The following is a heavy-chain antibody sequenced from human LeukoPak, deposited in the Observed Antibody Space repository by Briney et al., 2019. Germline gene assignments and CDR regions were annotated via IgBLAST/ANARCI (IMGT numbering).Heavy chain of an antibody. J-gene: IGHJ4*02. V-gene: IGHV3-23*01. CDR2: ISTSGDSI. CDR1: GFTFSSYA. Sequence: PGGSLRLSCAASGFTFSSYAMNWVRKAPGKGLEWVSVISTSGDSIYYADAVKGRFTISRDNSKNTVYLQMNSLRAEDTAVYFCAKAAYFYGSGSYYNDYWGQGTLVTVSS. D-gene: IGHD3-10*01. CDR3: AKAAYFYGSGSYYNDY.